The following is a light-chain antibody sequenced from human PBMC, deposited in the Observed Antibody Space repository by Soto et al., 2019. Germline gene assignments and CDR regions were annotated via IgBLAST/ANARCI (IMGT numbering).Light chain of an antibody. V-gene: IGKV3-15*01. J-gene: IGKJ1*01. CDR1: QSLSGY. Sequence: IVMTQSPATLSTSPGERATLSCRASQSLSGYLAWYQQKPGQAPRLLIYGASTRATGIPDTFSGTGSATAVTLTISSLQSDEVAGYYCQQYYDWPQTFGQGTKVDI. CDR3: QQYYDWPQT. CDR2: GAS.